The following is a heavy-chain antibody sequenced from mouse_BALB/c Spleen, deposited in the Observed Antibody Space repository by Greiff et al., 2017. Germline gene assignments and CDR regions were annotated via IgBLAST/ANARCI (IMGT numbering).Heavy chain of an antibody. CDR2: IWSGGST. CDR1: GFSLTSYG. J-gene: IGHJ3*01. D-gene: IGHD4-1*01. Sequence: VQRVESGPGLVQPSQSLSITCTVSGFSLTSYGVHWVRQSPGKGLEWLGVIWSGGSTDYNAAFISRLSISKDNSKSQVFFKMNSLQADDTAIYYCVRNELGPAYWGQGTLVTVSA. V-gene: IGHV2-2-2*01. CDR3: VRNELGPAY.